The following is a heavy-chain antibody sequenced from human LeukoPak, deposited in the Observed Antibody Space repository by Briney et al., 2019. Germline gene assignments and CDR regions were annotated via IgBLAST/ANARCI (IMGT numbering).Heavy chain of an antibody. Sequence: SETLSLTCAVYGGSFSGYYWSWIRQPPGKGLEWIGEINHSGSTNYNPSLKSRVTISVDTYKNQFSLTLSSVTAADTAVYYCARGSGRWELGGYLDYWGQGTLVTVSS. CDR2: INHSGST. CDR3: ARGSGRWELGGYLDY. V-gene: IGHV4-34*01. CDR1: GGSFSGYY. J-gene: IGHJ4*02. D-gene: IGHD1-26*01.